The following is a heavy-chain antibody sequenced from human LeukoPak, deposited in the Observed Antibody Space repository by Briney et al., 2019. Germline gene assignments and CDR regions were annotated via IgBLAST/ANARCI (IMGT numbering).Heavy chain of an antibody. D-gene: IGHD3-10*01. V-gene: IGHV4-4*07. J-gene: IGHJ5*02. Sequence: SETLSLTCTVSGGSISSYYWSWIRQPAGKGLEWIGRIYTSGSTNYNPSLKSRVTMSVDTSKNQFSLKLSSVTAADTAVYYCARQYYYGSGSHNWFDPWGQGTLVTVAS. CDR1: GGSISSYY. CDR2: IYTSGST. CDR3: ARQYYYGSGSHNWFDP.